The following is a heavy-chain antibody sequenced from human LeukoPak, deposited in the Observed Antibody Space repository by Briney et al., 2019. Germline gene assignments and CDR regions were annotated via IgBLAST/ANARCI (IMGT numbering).Heavy chain of an antibody. CDR3: AKGIAAAGTWAGNNWFDP. Sequence: GGSLRLSCAASGFTFSSYSMSWVRQAPGKGLEWVSAISSSGGSTYYAYSVKGRFTISRDNSKNTLYLQMNSLRAEDTAVYYCAKGIAAAGTWAGNNWFDPWGQGTLVTVSS. V-gene: IGHV3-23*01. D-gene: IGHD6-13*01. CDR1: GFTFSSYS. J-gene: IGHJ5*02. CDR2: ISSSGGST.